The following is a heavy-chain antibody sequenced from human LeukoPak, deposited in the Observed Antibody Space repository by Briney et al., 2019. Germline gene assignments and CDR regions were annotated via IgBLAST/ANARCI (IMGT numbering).Heavy chain of an antibody. CDR2: MYSRGDT. J-gene: IGHJ5*02. D-gene: IGHD6-13*01. CDR1: GFTVSDNY. CDR3: ARDAPQVPAAGVLAS. Sequence: GGSLRLSCAASGFTVSDNYMSWVRQAPGKGLEWVSVMYSRGDTYYANSVKGRFTFSRDTSKNTLHLQMNGLRTEDTAMYYCARDAPQVPAAGVLASWGQGTLVIVSS. V-gene: IGHV3-53*01.